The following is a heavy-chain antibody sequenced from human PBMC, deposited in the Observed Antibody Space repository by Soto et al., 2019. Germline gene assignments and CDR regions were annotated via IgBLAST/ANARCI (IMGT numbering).Heavy chain of an antibody. CDR3: ARDRNGMDV. V-gene: IGHV3-33*01. CDR2: IWYDGSNK. J-gene: IGHJ6*02. Sequence: GGSLRLSCAASGFTFSSYGMHWVRQAPGKGLEWVAVIWYDGSNKYYADSVKGRFTISRDNSKNTLHLQMNSLRAEDTAVYYCARDRNGMDVWGQGTTVTVSS. CDR1: GFTFSSYG.